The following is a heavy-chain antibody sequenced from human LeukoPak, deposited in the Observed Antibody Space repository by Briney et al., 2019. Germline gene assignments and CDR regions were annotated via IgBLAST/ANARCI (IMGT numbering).Heavy chain of an antibody. CDR1: GFTFSSYA. CDR2: ISYDGSNK. J-gene: IGHJ3*02. Sequence: PGGSLRLSCAASGFTFSSYAMHWVRQAPGKGLEWVAVISYDGSNKYYADSVKGRFTISRDNSKDTLYLQMNSLRAEDTAVYYCARDYYDRDAFDIWGQGTMVTVSS. V-gene: IGHV3-30-3*01. CDR3: ARDYYDRDAFDI. D-gene: IGHD3-22*01.